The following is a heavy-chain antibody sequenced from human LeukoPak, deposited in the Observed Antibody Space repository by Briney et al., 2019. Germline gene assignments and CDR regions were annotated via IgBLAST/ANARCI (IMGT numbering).Heavy chain of an antibody. CDR1: GFTFTGSW. V-gene: IGHV3-7*01. CDR3: ARDAFSGSHHAVNY. D-gene: IGHD1-26*01. CDR2: INQDGSGE. J-gene: IGHJ4*02. Sequence: GGSLSHFCAASGFTFTGSWMSWVRRAPGKGLEWVANINQDGSGENYVGSVKGRFTISRDNAKNSLYLQMNSLRAEDTAVYYCARDAFSGSHHAVNYWGWGIMVTVSS.